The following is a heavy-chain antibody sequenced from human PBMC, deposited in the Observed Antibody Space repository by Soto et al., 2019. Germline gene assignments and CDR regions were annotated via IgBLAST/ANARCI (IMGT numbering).Heavy chain of an antibody. CDR3: AKAPCGGGSCYSGSVAY. V-gene: IGHV1-8*01. CDR2: MNPNSGNT. J-gene: IGHJ4*02. Sequence: GLEWMGWMNPNSGNTGYAQKFQGRVTMTRNTSISTAYMELSSLRSEDTAVYYCAKAPCGGGSCYSGSVAYWGKGALVTVSS. D-gene: IGHD2-15*01.